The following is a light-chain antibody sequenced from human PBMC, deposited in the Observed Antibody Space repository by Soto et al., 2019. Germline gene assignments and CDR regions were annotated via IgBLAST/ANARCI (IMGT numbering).Light chain of an antibody. V-gene: IGKV1-13*02. Sequence: IQVTQSPSSLSASVGDRVTITCRTSQDIASDLGWYQQKPGKAPNLLIYDVFALPRGVPSRFSGSGSGTNFTLTIASLQPEDSATYYCQQYVTFSGTFGPGTKVDI. CDR1: QDIASD. CDR3: QQYVTFSGT. CDR2: DVF. J-gene: IGKJ1*01.